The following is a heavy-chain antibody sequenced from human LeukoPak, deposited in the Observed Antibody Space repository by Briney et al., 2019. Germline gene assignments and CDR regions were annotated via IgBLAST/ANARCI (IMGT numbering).Heavy chain of an antibody. Sequence: ASVKVSCKASGYTFTSYDINWVRQATGQGLEWMGCMNPNSGDTVYAQKFQGRVTMTRNTSISTAYMELSSLRSEDTAVYYCVVLLWFGEFKPYWGQGTLVTVSS. CDR2: MNPNSGDT. D-gene: IGHD3-10*01. V-gene: IGHV1-8*01. J-gene: IGHJ4*02. CDR3: VVLLWFGEFKPY. CDR1: GYTFTSYD.